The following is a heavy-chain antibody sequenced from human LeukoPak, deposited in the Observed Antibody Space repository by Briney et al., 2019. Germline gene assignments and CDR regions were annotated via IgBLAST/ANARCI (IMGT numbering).Heavy chain of an antibody. CDR3: ARDNGFAPFDY. CDR2: IYYSGST. Sequence: SETLSLTCTVSGGSISSYYWSWIRQPPGKGLEWIGYIYYSGSTNYNPSLKSRVTISVDTSKNQFSLKLSSVTAADTAVYYCARDNGFAPFDYWGQGTLVTVSS. J-gene: IGHJ4*02. V-gene: IGHV4-59*01. CDR1: GGSISSYY.